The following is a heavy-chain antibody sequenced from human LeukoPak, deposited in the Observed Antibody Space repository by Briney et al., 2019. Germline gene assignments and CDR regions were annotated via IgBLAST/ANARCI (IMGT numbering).Heavy chain of an antibody. CDR2: LNWNSGGI. CDR3: VKLRLSSGLSD. CDR1: GITLDDYV. J-gene: IGHJ4*02. D-gene: IGHD3-22*01. Sequence: GGSLRLSCAASGITLDDYVMHWVRQAPGKGLEWVSGLNWNSGGIGYADSVRGRFTISRDNAKNSLYLQMNSLRAEDTASYYCVKLRLSSGLSDWGQGTLVTVSS. V-gene: IGHV3-9*01.